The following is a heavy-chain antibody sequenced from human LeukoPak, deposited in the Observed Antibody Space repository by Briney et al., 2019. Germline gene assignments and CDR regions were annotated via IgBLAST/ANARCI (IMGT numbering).Heavy chain of an antibody. D-gene: IGHD2-21*02. CDR1: GYTFTTYY. J-gene: IGHJ4*02. CDR3: ARSQRAGDQWSFDY. Sequence: ASVKIACKASGYTFTTYYMHWVRQAPGQGLEWMGGIIPIFGTANYAQKFQGRVTITADESTSTAYMELSSLRSEDTAVYYCARSQRAGDQWSFDYWGQGTLVTVSS. V-gene: IGHV1-69*13. CDR2: IIPIFGTA.